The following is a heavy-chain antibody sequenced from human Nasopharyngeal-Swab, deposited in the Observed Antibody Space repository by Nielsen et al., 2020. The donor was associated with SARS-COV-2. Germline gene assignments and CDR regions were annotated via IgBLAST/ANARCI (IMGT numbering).Heavy chain of an antibody. J-gene: IGHJ3*02. CDR3: ARGEFGGVIVLDAFDI. CDR1: GGSISSGGYY. V-gene: IGHV4-31*03. D-gene: IGHD3-16*02. Sequence: SETLSLTCTVSGGSISSGGYYWSWIRQHPGKGLEWIWYIYYSGSTYYNPSLKSRVTISVATSKNQFSLKLSSVTAADTAVYYCARGEFGGVIVLDAFDIWGQGTMVTVSS. CDR2: IYYSGST.